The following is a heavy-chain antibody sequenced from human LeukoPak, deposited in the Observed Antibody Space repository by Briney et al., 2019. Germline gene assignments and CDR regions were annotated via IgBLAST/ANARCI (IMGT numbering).Heavy chain of an antibody. CDR3: AKVTSGYNWSYFFDY. Sequence: GGSLRLSCAASGFTFSSYGMHWVRQAPGKGLEWVAFIRYDGSNKYYADSVKGRFTISRDNSKNTLYLQMNSLRAEDTAVYYCAKVTSGYNWSYFFDYWGQGTLVTVSS. V-gene: IGHV3-30*02. CDR1: GFTFSSYG. J-gene: IGHJ4*02. CDR2: IRYDGSNK. D-gene: IGHD1-7*01.